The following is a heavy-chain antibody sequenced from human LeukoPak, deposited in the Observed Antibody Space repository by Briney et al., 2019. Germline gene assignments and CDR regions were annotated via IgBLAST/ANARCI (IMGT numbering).Heavy chain of an antibody. Sequence: PGGSLRLSCAASGFTFSSYAMSWVRQAPGKGLEWVSAISGSGGSTYYADSVKGRFTSSRDNSKNTLYLQMNSLRAEDTAVYYCAKTIFGVVTAQDYWGQGTLVTVSS. CDR2: ISGSGGST. V-gene: IGHV3-23*01. CDR3: AKTIFGVVTAQDY. J-gene: IGHJ4*02. D-gene: IGHD3-3*01. CDR1: GFTFSSYA.